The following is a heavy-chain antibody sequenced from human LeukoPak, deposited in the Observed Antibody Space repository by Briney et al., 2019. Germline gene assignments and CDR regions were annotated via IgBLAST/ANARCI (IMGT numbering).Heavy chain of an antibody. CDR3: ARFGDDYYYYMDV. CDR1: GFTFSSYW. J-gene: IGHJ6*03. Sequence: PGGSLRLSCADSGFTFSSYWMSWVRQAPGKGLEWVANIKQDGSEKYYVDSVKGRFTISRDNAKNSLYLQMNSLRAEDTALYYCARFGDDYYYYMDVWGKGTTVTVSS. D-gene: IGHD3-10*01. V-gene: IGHV3-7*03. CDR2: IKQDGSEK.